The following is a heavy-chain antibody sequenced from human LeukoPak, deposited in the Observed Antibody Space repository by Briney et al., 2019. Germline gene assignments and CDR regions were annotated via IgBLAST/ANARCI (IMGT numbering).Heavy chain of an antibody. V-gene: IGHV1-2*02. CDR3: ARDKYQLLNGFDI. Sequence: ASVKVSCKASGYTFTGYYMHWVRQAPGQGPEWMGWIHPNSGGTNYAQKFQGRVTMTRDTSISTAYMELSRLRSDDTAVYHCARDKYQLLNGFDIWGQGTMVTVSA. CDR2: IHPNSGGT. CDR1: GYTFTGYY. J-gene: IGHJ3*02. D-gene: IGHD2-2*01.